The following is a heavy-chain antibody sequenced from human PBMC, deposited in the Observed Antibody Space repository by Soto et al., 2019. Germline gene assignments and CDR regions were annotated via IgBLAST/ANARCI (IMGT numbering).Heavy chain of an antibody. J-gene: IGHJ5*02. CDR3: ASPKFRFWQQRDP. CDR2: IIPIFGTA. V-gene: IGHV1-69*01. D-gene: IGHD3-3*01. Sequence: QVQLVQSGAEVKKPGSSVKVSCKASGGTFSSYAISWVRQAPGQGLEWMGGIIPIFGTANYAQKFQGRVTITADESTRTDYVELSSLRSEDTAVYYCASPKFRFWQQRDPWGQGTLVTVSS. CDR1: GGTFSSYA.